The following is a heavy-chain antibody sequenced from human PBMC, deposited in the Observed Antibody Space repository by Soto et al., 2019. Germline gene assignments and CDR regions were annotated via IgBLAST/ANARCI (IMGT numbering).Heavy chain of an antibody. CDR2: IIPIFGTA. CDR1: GGTFSSYA. J-gene: IGHJ6*02. V-gene: IGHV1-69*12. Sequence: QVQLVQSGAEVKKPGSSVKVSCKASGGTFSSYAISWVRQAPGKGLEWMGGIIPIFGTADYAQKIQGRVTMTADDFTSTAYMELSSLRCEDTAVYYCARHLGGDHYYYGLDAWGQGTTVTVSS. CDR3: ARHLGGDHYYYGLDA. D-gene: IGHD3-16*01.